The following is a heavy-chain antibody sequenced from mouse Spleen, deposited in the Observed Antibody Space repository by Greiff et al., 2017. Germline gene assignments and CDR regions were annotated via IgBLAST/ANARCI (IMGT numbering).Heavy chain of an antibody. V-gene: IGHV1-87*01. CDR3: AREGLRLYYFDY. J-gene: IGHJ2*01. CDR1: GYTFTSYW. CDR2: IYPGDGDT. D-gene: IGHD2-4*01. Sequence: VQLQQSGAELARPGASVKLSCKASGYTFTSYWMQWVKQRPGQGLEWIGAIYPGDGDTRYTQKFKGKATLTADKSSSTAYMQLSSLASEDSAVYFCAREGLRLYYFDYWGQGTTLTVSS.